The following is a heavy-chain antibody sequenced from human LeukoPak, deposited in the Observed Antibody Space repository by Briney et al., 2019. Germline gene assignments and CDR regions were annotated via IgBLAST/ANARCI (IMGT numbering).Heavy chain of an antibody. J-gene: IGHJ5*02. Sequence: SETLSLTCTVSGGSISSYYWSWIRQPPGKGLEWVGYIYYSGSANYNPSLKSRVTISVDTSKNQFSLKLSSVTAADTAVYYCARRQQLGRIALDPWGQGTLVTVSS. CDR3: ARRQQLGRIALDP. V-gene: IGHV4-59*08. CDR2: IYYSGSA. CDR1: GGSISSYY. D-gene: IGHD6-13*01.